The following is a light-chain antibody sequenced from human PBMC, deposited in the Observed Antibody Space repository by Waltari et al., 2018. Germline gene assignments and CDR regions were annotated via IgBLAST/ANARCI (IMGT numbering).Light chain of an antibody. V-gene: IGLV2-14*01. CDR2: EVS. CDR3: SSFTNSNTWL. Sequence: QSALTQPASVSGSPGQSITISCTGTTSAVGGYDYAPWYQHHPGKAPKLMIYEVSNRPSGFSNRFSGSKSGNTASLTISGLQAEDEADYYCSSFTNSNTWLFGGGTKLTVL. CDR1: TSAVGGYDY. J-gene: IGLJ3*02.